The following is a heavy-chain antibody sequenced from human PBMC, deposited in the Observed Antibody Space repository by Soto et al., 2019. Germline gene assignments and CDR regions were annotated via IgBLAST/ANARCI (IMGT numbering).Heavy chain of an antibody. V-gene: IGHV3-53*04. Sequence: ESGGGLVQPGGSLRLSCAASGFTVSNNYMSWVRQAPGKGLEWVSVIYSGGSTYYADSVKGRFTISRHNSKNTLYLQMNNLRAEDTAVYYCARGPYSGYDSVINWFDPWGQGTLVTVSS. D-gene: IGHD5-12*01. CDR3: ARGPYSGYDSVINWFDP. CDR1: GFTVSNNY. J-gene: IGHJ5*02. CDR2: IYSGGST.